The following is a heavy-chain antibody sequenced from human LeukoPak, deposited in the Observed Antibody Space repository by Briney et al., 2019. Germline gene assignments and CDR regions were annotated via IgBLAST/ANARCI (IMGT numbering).Heavy chain of an antibody. CDR1: GFIFSTYG. CDR2: ISYDGSNK. J-gene: IGHJ4*02. Sequence: GGSLRLSCAASGFIFSTYGMHWVRQAPGKGLEWVAVISYDGSNKFYADSVKGRFTISRDNSKSTLYLQMNSLRAEDTAVLYCAKDHLGLTMIRGVSWGQGTLVTVSS. D-gene: IGHD3-10*01. CDR3: AKDHLGLTMIRGVS. V-gene: IGHV3-30*18.